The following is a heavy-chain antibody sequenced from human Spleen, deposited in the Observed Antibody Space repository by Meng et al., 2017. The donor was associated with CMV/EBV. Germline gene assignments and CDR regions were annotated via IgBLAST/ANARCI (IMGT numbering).Heavy chain of an antibody. V-gene: IGHV3-23*01. J-gene: IGHJ4*02. CDR1: GFTFNSHW. CDR3: AKDLEIVVVINDY. D-gene: IGHD3-22*01. Sequence: GESLKISCAASGFTFNSHWMSWVRQAPGKGLEWVSAISGSGRTTYYADSVKGRFTISRDNSKNTLYLQMNSLRAEDTAVYYCAKDLEIVVVINDYWGQGTLVTVSS. CDR2: ISGSGRTT.